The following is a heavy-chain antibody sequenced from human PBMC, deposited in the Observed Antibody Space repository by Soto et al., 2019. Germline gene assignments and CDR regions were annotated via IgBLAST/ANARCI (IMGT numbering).Heavy chain of an antibody. CDR3: ARRIAVAGDAFDI. CDR1: GCSFTSYW. CDR2: IYPGDSDT. Sequence: GESLKISGKGSGCSFTSYWIGWVRQMTGKGLEWMGIIYPGDSDTRYSPSFQGQVTISADKSISTAYLQWSSLKASDTAMYYCARRIAVAGDAFDIWGQGTMVTVSS. J-gene: IGHJ3*02. V-gene: IGHV5-51*01. D-gene: IGHD6-19*01.